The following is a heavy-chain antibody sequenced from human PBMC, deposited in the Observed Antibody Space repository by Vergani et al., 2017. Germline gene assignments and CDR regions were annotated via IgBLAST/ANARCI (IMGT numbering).Heavy chain of an antibody. CDR2: ISSSSSYI. D-gene: IGHD5-12*01. V-gene: IGHV3-21*01. Sequence: EVQLVESGGGLVKRGGSLRLSCAASGFTFSSYSMNWVRQAPGKGLEWVSSISSSSSYIYYADSVKGRFTISRDNAKNSLYLQMNSLRAEDTAVYYCARDITLRSGYDTPSPWGQGTLVTVSS. CDR3: ARDITLRSGYDTPSP. CDR1: GFTFSSYS. J-gene: IGHJ5*02.